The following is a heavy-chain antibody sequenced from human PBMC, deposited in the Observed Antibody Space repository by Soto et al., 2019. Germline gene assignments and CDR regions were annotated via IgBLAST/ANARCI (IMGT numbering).Heavy chain of an antibody. CDR1: GGTFSSYA. CDR3: AKGQLALYGMDV. Sequence: ASVKVSCKASGGTFSSYAISWVRQAPGQGLEWMGGIIPIFGTANYAQKFQGRVTITADKSTSTAYMELSSLRSEDTAVYYCAKGQLALYGMDVWGQGXTVTVYS. J-gene: IGHJ6*02. CDR2: IIPIFGTA. D-gene: IGHD6-6*01. V-gene: IGHV1-69*06.